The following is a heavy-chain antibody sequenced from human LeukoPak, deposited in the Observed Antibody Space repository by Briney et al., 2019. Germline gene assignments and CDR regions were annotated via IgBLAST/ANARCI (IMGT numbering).Heavy chain of an antibody. CDR3: ARGQDYVTAFDI. D-gene: IGHD4-17*01. V-gene: IGHV1-8*01. CDR2: MNPNSGNT. Sequence: ASVKVSCKASGYTFTSYDINRVRQATGQGLEWMGWMNPNSGNTGYAQKFQGRVTMTRNTSISTAYMELSSLRSEDTAVYYCARGQDYVTAFDIWGQGTMVTVSS. CDR1: GYTFTSYD. J-gene: IGHJ3*02.